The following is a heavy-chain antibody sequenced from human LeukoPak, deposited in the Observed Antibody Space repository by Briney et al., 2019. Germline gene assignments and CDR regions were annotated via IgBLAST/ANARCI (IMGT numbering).Heavy chain of an antibody. CDR1: GFTFSSYA. V-gene: IGHV3-30-3*01. CDR2: ISYDGSNK. CDR3: AKAEYGDYGPFDY. D-gene: IGHD4-17*01. J-gene: IGHJ4*02. Sequence: GGSLRLSCAASGFTFSSYAMHWVRQAPGKGLEWVAVISYDGSNKYYADSVKGRFTISRDNSKNTLYLQMNSLRAEDTAVYYCAKAEYGDYGPFDYWGQGTLVTVSS.